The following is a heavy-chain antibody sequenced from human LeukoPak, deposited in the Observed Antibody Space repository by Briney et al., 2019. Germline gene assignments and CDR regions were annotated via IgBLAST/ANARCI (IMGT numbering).Heavy chain of an antibody. CDR1: GGSISRHY. CDR2: IYYTGRT. J-gene: IGHJ3*01. Sequence: SETLSLTCGVSGGSISRHYWSWIRQPPGKGLEWVGFIYYTGRTRYNPSLRSRVTISVGTSENQFYLKLTSVTAADTAVYYCARLLDNDNSGDPDTFDVWGQGTVVPVSS. CDR3: ARLLDNDNSGDPDTFDV. D-gene: IGHD3-22*01. V-gene: IGHV4-59*11.